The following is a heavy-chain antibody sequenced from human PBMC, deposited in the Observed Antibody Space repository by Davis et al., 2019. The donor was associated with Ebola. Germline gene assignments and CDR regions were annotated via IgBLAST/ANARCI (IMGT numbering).Heavy chain of an antibody. CDR3: AVRGRDY. CDR2: IIVSDAST. Sequence: PGGSLRLSCAASGFTFSTYAMSWVRQAPGKGLEWLSSIIVSDASTYYADSVKGRFTISRDNSKNTLYLQMNSLRAEDTAVYYCAVRGRDYWGQGALVTVSS. CDR1: GFTFSTYA. J-gene: IGHJ4*02. D-gene: IGHD3-10*01. V-gene: IGHV3-23*01.